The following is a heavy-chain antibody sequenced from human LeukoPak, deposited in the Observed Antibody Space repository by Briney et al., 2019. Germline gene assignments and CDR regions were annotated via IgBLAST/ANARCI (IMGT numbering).Heavy chain of an antibody. Sequence: PSETLSLTCTVSGGSISSYYWSWIRQPPGKGLEWIGYIYYSGGTNYNPSLKSRVTISVDTSKNQFSLKLSSVTAADTAVYYCARHGGSSLHYYGMDVWGQGTTVTVSS. J-gene: IGHJ6*02. D-gene: IGHD3-16*01. CDR3: ARHGGSSLHYYGMDV. V-gene: IGHV4-59*08. CDR1: GGSISSYY. CDR2: IYYSGGT.